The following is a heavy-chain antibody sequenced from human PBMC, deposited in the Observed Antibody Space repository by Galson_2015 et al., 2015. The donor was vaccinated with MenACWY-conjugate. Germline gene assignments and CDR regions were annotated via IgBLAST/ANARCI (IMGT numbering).Heavy chain of an antibody. V-gene: IGHV3-48*02. CDR2: ISTGRSAI. J-gene: IGHJ4*02. D-gene: IGHD5-24*01. Sequence: SLRLSCAASGFTFSSYSMNWVRQAPGKGLEWVSYISTGRSAIYYADSVKGRFTISRDNAKNSLYLQMNSLRDEGTALYYCARDRADVSKQFFDYWGQGTLVTVSS. CDR1: GFTFSSYS. CDR3: ARDRADVSKQFFDY.